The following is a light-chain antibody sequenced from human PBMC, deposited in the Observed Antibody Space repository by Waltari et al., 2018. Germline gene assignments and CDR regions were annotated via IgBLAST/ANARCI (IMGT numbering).Light chain of an antibody. Sequence: QSVLAQPPSVSGPPGQRVTIFCSGGSSNIGVNVVNWYQHLPGTSPRLLIFTNDLRTSGVPDRFSGSKSGTSASLAISGLQSEDEGHYYCAVWDDNLSGVVFGAGTQVTVL. CDR1: SSNIGVNV. CDR2: TND. V-gene: IGLV1-44*01. CDR3: AVWDDNLSGVV. J-gene: IGLJ1*01.